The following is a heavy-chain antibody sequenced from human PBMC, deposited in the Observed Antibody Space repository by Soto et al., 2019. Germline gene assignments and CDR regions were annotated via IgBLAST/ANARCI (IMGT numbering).Heavy chain of an antibody. J-gene: IGHJ4*02. CDR3: ARLREQGYSSGGSCYSEPPHFDY. CDR2: INAGNGNT. V-gene: IGHV1-3*01. Sequence: ASVKVSCKAFGYTFTSYAMHWVRQAPGQRLEWMGWINAGNGNTKYSQKFQGRVTITRDTSASTAYMELSSLRSEDTAVYYCARLREQGYSSGGSCYSEPPHFDYWGQGTLVTVSS. D-gene: IGHD2-15*01. CDR1: GYTFTSYA.